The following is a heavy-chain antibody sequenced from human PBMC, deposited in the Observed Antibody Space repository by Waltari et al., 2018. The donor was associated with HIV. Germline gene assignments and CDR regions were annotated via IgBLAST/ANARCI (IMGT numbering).Heavy chain of an antibody. J-gene: IGHJ4*02. D-gene: IGHD2-21*01. V-gene: IGHV3-15*01. CDR3: VTDAVAVPLDTAY. Sequence: EVNLVESGGGLVKPGGSLRVSGTVSGFTFIYAWTSWVRQAPGKGLEWLGRIKSKNDGGTIDYAAPVKDRFTILRDDSKHTLYLEMSSLKIEDTGIYYCVTDAVAVPLDTAYWGQGTLVTVSS. CDR2: IKSKNDGGTI. CDR1: GFTFIYAW.